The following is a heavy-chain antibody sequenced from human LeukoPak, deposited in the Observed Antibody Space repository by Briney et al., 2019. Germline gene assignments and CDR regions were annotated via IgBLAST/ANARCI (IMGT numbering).Heavy chain of an antibody. CDR2: IRSKTYGGTT. J-gene: IGHJ4*02. Sequence: KPGGSLRLSCAASGFTFSSYAMSWFRQAPGKGLEWVGFIRSKTYGGTTEYAASVKRRFTISRDDSKSIAYLQMSSLKTGDTAVYYCTRNYRGSFHYFDYWGQGTLVTVSS. D-gene: IGHD1-26*01. V-gene: IGHV3-49*05. CDR1: GFTFSSYA. CDR3: TRNYRGSFHYFDY.